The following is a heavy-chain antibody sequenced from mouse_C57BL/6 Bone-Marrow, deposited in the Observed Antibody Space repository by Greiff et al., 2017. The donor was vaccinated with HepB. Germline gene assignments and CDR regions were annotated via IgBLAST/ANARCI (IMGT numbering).Heavy chain of an antibody. CDR2: IYPSDSET. D-gene: IGHD2-10*01. J-gene: IGHJ2*01. CDR1: GYTFTSYW. V-gene: IGHV1-61*01. Sequence: QVQLQQPGAELVRPGSSVKLSCKASGYTFTSYWMDWVKQRPGKGLEWIGNIYPSDSETHYNQKFKDKATLTVDKSSSTAYMQLSSLTSEDSAVYDGARADDHTYSTGRRDDWGRGTTLTVSS. CDR3: ARADDHTYSTGRRDD.